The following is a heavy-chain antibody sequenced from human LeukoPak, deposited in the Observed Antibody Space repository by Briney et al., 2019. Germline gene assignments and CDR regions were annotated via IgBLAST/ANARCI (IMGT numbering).Heavy chain of an antibody. J-gene: IGHJ4*02. V-gene: IGHV4-34*01. Sequence: SETLSLTCAVYGGSFSGYYWSWIRQPPGKGLEWIGEINHSGSTNYNPSLKSRVTISVDTSKNQFSLKLSSVTAADTAVYYCARGRNIAAADINYFDYWGQGTLVTVSS. D-gene: IGHD6-13*01. CDR2: INHSGST. CDR1: GGSFSGYY. CDR3: ARGRNIAAADINYFDY.